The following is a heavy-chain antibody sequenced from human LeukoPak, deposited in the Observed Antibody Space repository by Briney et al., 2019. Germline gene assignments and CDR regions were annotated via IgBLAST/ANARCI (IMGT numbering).Heavy chain of an antibody. CDR3: ARRSYGDYYDSSGYYPLFDY. D-gene: IGHD3-22*01. Sequence: SETLSLTCTVSGGSISSSSYYWGWIRQPPGKGPEWIGSIYYSGSTYYNPSLKSRVTISVDTSKNQFSLKLSSVTAADTAVYYCARRSYGDYYDSSGYYPLFDYWGQGTLATVSS. V-gene: IGHV4-39*01. J-gene: IGHJ4*02. CDR2: IYYSGST. CDR1: GGSISSSSYY.